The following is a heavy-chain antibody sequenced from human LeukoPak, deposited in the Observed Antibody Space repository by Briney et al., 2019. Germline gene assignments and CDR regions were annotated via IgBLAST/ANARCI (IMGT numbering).Heavy chain of an antibody. CDR3: ARYRDRYSSSSTGRDY. CDR2: ISSSSYI. D-gene: IGHD6-6*01. V-gene: IGHV3-21*01. J-gene: IGHJ4*02. Sequence: GGSLRLSCAASGFTFSSYSMNWVRQAPGKGLEWVSSISSSSYIYYADSVKGRFTISRDNAKNSLYLQMNSLRAEDTAVYYCARYRDRYSSSSTGRDYWGQGTLVTVSS. CDR1: GFTFSSYS.